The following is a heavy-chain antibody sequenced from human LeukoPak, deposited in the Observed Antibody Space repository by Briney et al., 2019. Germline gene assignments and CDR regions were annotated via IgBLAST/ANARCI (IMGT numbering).Heavy chain of an antibody. Sequence: GASVKVSCKASGYTFSGFYIHWVRQAPGQGLEWMGWINPNSGGTNYAQKFQGRVTMTRDTSISTAYMELSRLRSDDTAVYYCARPYSSSSYYFDYWGQGTLVTVSS. CDR2: INPNSGGT. J-gene: IGHJ4*02. V-gene: IGHV1-2*02. D-gene: IGHD6-6*01. CDR1: GYTFSGFY. CDR3: ARPYSSSSYYFDY.